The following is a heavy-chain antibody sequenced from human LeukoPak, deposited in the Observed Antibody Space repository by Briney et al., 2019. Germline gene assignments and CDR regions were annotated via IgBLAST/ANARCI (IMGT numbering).Heavy chain of an antibody. CDR1: GFTFSSYA. V-gene: IGHV3-23*01. CDR3: ARLWPAASSSRFDY. CDR2: IGDTT. D-gene: IGHD3/OR15-3a*01. J-gene: IGHJ4*02. Sequence: GGSLRLSCAASGFTFSSYAMSWVRQAPGKGLEWVSTIGDTTYYADSVKGRFTISRDDSKNTLYLEMKSLRAEDTAVYYCARLWPAASSSRFDYWGQGTLVTVSS.